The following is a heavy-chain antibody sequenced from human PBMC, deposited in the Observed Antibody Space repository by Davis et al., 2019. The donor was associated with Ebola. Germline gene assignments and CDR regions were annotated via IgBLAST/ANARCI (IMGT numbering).Heavy chain of an antibody. D-gene: IGHD1-1*01. CDR3: ARGLYPWELDY. J-gene: IGHJ4*02. CDR1: GGSFSGYY. V-gene: IGHV4-34*01. Sequence: SETLSLTCAVYGGSFSGYYRSWIRQPPGKGLEWIGEINHSGSTNYNPSLKSRVTISVDTSKNQFSLKLSSVTAADTAVYYCARGLYPWELDYWGQGTLVTVSS. CDR2: INHSGST.